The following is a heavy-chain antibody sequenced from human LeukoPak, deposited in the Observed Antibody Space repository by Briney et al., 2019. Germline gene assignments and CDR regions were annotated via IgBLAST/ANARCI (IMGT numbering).Heavy chain of an antibody. J-gene: IGHJ4*02. V-gene: IGHV3-23*01. CDR1: GFTFSSYA. D-gene: IGHD3-22*01. CDR2: ISGSGGST. Sequence: GGSLRLSCAASGFTFSSYAMSWVRQAPGKGLEWVSAISGSGGSTYYADSVKGRFTISRDNSKNTLYLQMNSLRAEDTAVYYCATAKGCYYDSSGSPLDYWGQGTLVTVYS. CDR3: ATAKGCYYDSSGSPLDY.